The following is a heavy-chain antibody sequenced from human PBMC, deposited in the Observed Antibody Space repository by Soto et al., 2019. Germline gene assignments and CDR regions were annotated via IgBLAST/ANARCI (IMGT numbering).Heavy chain of an antibody. CDR1: GFTFSNFV. D-gene: IGHD2-2*01. V-gene: IGHV3-23*01. J-gene: IGHJ6*03. Sequence: EVQVLESGGGSVQPGGSLRLSCAASGFTFSNFVMSWVRHAPGKGLEWVSEITGSTGTTYYADSVRGRFIISRDNSQNTLHLQTNSLIPEDTAVYFCAKDTSSSPYYMDVWGKGTTVTVSS. CDR3: AKDTSSSPYYMDV. CDR2: ITGSTGTT.